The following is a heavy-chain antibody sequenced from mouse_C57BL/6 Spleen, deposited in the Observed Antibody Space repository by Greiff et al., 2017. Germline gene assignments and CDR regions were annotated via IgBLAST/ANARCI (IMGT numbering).Heavy chain of an antibody. CDR1: GYTFTSYW. V-gene: IGHV1-55*01. CDR3: AREGEYYGSSSARYAMDY. J-gene: IGHJ4*01. D-gene: IGHD1-1*01. CDR2: IYPGSGST. Sequence: QVQLQQPGAELVKPGASVKMSCKASGYTFTSYWITWVKQRPGHGLEWIGDIYPGSGSTNYNEKFKSKATLTVDTSSSTAYMQLSSLTSEDSAVYYCAREGEYYGSSSARYAMDYWGQGTSVTVSS.